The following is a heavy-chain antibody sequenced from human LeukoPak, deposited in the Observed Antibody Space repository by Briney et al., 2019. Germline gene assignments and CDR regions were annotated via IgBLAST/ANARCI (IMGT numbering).Heavy chain of an antibody. Sequence: PGGSLRLSCAASGFTFSNDWVNWVRQAPGRGLEWVANIKQDGREKYYVDSLKGRFTVSRDNTKNFLYLQMSSLRAEDTAVYYCTMIEWERWRGWGQGTLVTVSS. D-gene: IGHD1-26*01. CDR1: GFTFSNDW. CDR2: IKQDGREK. V-gene: IGHV3-7*01. J-gene: IGHJ4*02. CDR3: TMIEWERWRG.